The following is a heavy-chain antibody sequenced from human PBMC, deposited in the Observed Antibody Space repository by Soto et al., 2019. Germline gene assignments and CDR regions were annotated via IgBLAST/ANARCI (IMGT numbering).Heavy chain of an antibody. CDR3: ARPFGGEYYDRRSWYSAY. CDR1: GYKFIDYW. Sequence: GESLKISCKGSGYKFIDYWIGWVRQVPGKGLEWMGRIYPGDFDIKYGPSFQGQVTISADKSITTVYLQWSSLKASDTGIYYCARPFGGEYYDRRSWYSAYWGQGTQVTVSS. CDR2: IYPGDFDI. J-gene: IGHJ4*02. D-gene: IGHD3-16*01. V-gene: IGHV5-51*01.